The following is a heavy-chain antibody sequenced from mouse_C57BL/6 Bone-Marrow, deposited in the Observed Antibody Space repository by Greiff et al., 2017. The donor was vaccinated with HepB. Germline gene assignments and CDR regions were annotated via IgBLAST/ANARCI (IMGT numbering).Heavy chain of an antibody. Sequence: VQLQQSGAELMKPGASVKLSCKATGYTFTGYWIEWVKQRPGHGLEWIGEILPGSGSTNYNQKFKGKATLTVDKSSSTDYMQLSSLTSEDSAVYYCAIITTVVAKGYFDVWGTGTTVTVSS. CDR1: GYTFTGYW. CDR3: AIITTVVAKGYFDV. CDR2: ILPGSGST. V-gene: IGHV1-9*01. D-gene: IGHD1-1*01. J-gene: IGHJ1*03.